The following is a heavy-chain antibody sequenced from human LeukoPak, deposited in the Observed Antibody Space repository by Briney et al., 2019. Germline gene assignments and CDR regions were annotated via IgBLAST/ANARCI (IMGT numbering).Heavy chain of an antibody. CDR2: IIPIFGTA. V-gene: IGHV1-69*05. CDR1: GGTFSSYA. Sequence: GASVKVSCKASGGTFSSYAISWVRQAPGQGLEWMGGIIPIFGTANYAQKFQGRVTITTDESKRTAYLELSSLRSEDTAVYYCARSSGYCSSTSCYRRDYYYYYYMDVWGKGTTVTVSS. CDR3: ARSSGYCSSTSCYRRDYYYYYYMDV. J-gene: IGHJ6*03. D-gene: IGHD2-2*01.